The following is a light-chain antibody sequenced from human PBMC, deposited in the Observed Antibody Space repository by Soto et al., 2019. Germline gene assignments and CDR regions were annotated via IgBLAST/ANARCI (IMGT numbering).Light chain of an antibody. CDR2: DAS. Sequence: EIVLTQSPGTLSLSPGERATLSCRASQSVSSNYLAWHQQKRGQAPRLLIYDASNRAAGIPARFSGSGSGTDFTLTISSLEPADSAVYYCQQRVDWLTFGGGTQVEIK. V-gene: IGKV3D-20*02. CDR1: QSVSSNY. CDR3: QQRVDWLT. J-gene: IGKJ4*01.